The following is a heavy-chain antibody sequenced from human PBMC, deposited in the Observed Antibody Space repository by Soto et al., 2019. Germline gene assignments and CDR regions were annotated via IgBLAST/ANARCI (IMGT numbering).Heavy chain of an antibody. J-gene: IGHJ4*02. CDR1: GFTFSSYA. CDR3: AKDLEDCSSTSCYYYFDY. Sequence: GSLRLSCAASGFTFSSYAMSWVRQAPGKGLERVSASSGSGGSTYYEDSGKGRFTISRDNPRNALYLQMNSLRAEDTAVYYCAKDLEDCSSTSCYYYFDYRGQGTLVSVSS. CDR2: SSGSGGST. V-gene: IGHV3-23*01. D-gene: IGHD2-2*01.